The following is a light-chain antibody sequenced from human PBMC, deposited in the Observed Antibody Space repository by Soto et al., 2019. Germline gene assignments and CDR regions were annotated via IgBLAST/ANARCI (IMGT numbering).Light chain of an antibody. CDR1: QSISSW. J-gene: IGKJ2*01. CDR2: KAP. Sequence: DIQMTQSPSTLSASVGDRVTITCRASQSISSWLAWYQQKPGKAPKLLIYKAPSLESGVPSRFSGSGSGTERTLTISSLQPDDFATYYCQQYNSYSYTFGQGTKLEIK. V-gene: IGKV1-5*03. CDR3: QQYNSYSYT.